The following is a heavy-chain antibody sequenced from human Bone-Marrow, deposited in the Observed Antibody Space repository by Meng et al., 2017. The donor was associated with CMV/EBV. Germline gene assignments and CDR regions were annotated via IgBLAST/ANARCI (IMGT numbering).Heavy chain of an antibody. V-gene: IGHV3-30*04. D-gene: IGHD3-3*01. CDR3: ARGYYDFWSGYPYYYYGMDV. CDR2: ISYDGSNK. J-gene: IGHJ6*02. Sequence: GGSLRLSCAASGFTFSSYAMHWVRQAPGKGLEWVAVISYDGSNKYYADSVKGRFTISRDNSKNTLYLQMNSLRAEDTAVYYCARGYYDFWSGYPYYYYGMDVWGQGTTATVSS. CDR1: GFTFSSYA.